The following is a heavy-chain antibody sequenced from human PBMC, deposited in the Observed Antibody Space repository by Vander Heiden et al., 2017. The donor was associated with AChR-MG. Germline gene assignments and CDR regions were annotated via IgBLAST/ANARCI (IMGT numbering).Heavy chain of an antibody. CDR3: ASQKESRPGDFWSGYYTSHYYYYGMDV. D-gene: IGHD3-3*01. J-gene: IGHJ6*02. CDR1: GGTFSSYA. Sequence: QVQLVQSGAEVKKPGSSVKVSCKASGGTFSSYAISWVRQAPGKGLEWMGGIIPIFGTANYAQKFQGRVTITADESTSTAYMELSSLRSEDTAVYYCASQKESRPGDFWSGYYTSHYYYYGMDVWGQGTTVTVSS. V-gene: IGHV1-69*01. CDR2: IIPIFGTA.